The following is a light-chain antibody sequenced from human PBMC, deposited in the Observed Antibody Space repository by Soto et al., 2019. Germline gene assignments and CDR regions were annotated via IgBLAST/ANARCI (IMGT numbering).Light chain of an antibody. Sequence: DIVIAQSPATLSASPEEGATLSCKAGQNVYNNLAWYQQRPGQPPRLLIYDASTRATGISARFSGSGYGTEFTLTISSLQSEDFAVYFCQQCRNWPLTFGGGTKVDIK. CDR2: DAS. CDR1: QNVYNN. V-gene: IGKV3-15*01. J-gene: IGKJ4*01. CDR3: QQCRNWPLT.